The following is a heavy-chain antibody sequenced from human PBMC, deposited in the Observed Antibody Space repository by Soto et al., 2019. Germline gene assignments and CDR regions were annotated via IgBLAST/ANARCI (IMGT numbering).Heavy chain of an antibody. D-gene: IGHD2-2*01. CDR2: IIPISGTA. Sequence: QVQLVQSGAEVKKPGSSVKVSCKASGGTFSSYAISWVRQAPGQGLEWMGGIIPISGTANYAQKFQGRVTITADESKSTAYMELSSLRSEDKAVYYCARSQGSSTSLEIYYYYYYGMDVWGQGTTVTVSS. V-gene: IGHV1-69*01. CDR1: GGTFSSYA. J-gene: IGHJ6*02. CDR3: ARSQGSSTSLEIYYYYYYGMDV.